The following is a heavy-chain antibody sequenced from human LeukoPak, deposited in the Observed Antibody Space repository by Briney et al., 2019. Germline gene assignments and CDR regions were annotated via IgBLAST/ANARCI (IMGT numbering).Heavy chain of an antibody. D-gene: IGHD3-10*01. CDR1: GFTFNNYA. CDR2: ISGTGGST. J-gene: IGHJ4*02. CDR3: AKDPYSGSGDGFDY. Sequence: GGSLRLSCVASGFTFNNYAMSWVRQAPGKGLEWVSAISGTGGSTYYADSVKGRFTISRDNSKNTLYLQMNSLRAEDTAVYYCAKDPYSGSGDGFDYWGQGTLVTVSS. V-gene: IGHV3-23*01.